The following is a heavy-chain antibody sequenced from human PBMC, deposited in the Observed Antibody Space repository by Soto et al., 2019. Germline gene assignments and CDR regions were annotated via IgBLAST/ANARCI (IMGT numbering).Heavy chain of an antibody. CDR2: IKQDGSEI. Sequence: EVQLVESGGGLVQPGGSLRLSCAASGFTFSNYWMNWVRQAPGKGLEWVANIKQDGSEIYDVDSVTGRITISRDNAKNSLYLQMNNLRAEDTAVYYCARDRAMDDYWGQGTLVTVSS. J-gene: IGHJ4*02. CDR3: ARDRAMDDY. D-gene: IGHD5-18*01. CDR1: GFTFSNYW. V-gene: IGHV3-7*01.